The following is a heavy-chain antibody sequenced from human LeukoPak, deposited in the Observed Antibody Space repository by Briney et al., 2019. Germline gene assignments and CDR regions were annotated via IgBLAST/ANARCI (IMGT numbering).Heavy chain of an antibody. CDR1: GYSISSGYY. CDR2: IYHSGST. D-gene: IGHD3-10*01. Sequence: SETLSLTCAVSGYSISSGYYWGWIRQPPGKGLEWIGSIYHSGSTYYNPSLKSRVTISVDTSKNQFSLKLSPVTAADTAVYYCARARSGSGSYYNRGYFDYWGQGTLVTVSS. V-gene: IGHV4-38-2*01. J-gene: IGHJ4*02. CDR3: ARARSGSGSYYNRGYFDY.